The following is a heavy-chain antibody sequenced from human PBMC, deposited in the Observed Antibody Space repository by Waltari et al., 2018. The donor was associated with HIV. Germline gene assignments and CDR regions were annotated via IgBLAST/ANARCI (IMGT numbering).Heavy chain of an antibody. J-gene: IGHJ4*02. D-gene: IGHD3-9*01. Sequence: QVQLQQWGAGLLKPSETLSLTCAVYGGSFSGYYWSWIRQPPGKGLEWIGEINHSGSTNYNPSLKSRVTISVDTSKNQFSLKLSSVTAADTAVYYCATRYFDWFRYFDYWGQGTLVTVSS. CDR2: INHSGST. CDR1: GGSFSGYY. CDR3: ATRYFDWFRYFDY. V-gene: IGHV4-34*01.